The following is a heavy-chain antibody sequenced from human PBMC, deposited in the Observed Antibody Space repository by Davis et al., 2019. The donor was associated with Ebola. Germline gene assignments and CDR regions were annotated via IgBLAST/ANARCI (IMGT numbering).Heavy chain of an antibody. J-gene: IGHJ4*02. CDR3: ARGSQSLLDY. Sequence: SETLSLTCAVYGGSFSGYYWSWIRQPPGKGLEWIGYIYYSGSTNYNPSLKSRVTISVDTSKNHFSLKLSSVTAADTAVYYCARGSQSLLDYWGQGTLVTVSS. CDR2: IYYSGST. V-gene: IGHV4-59*01. CDR1: GGSFSGYY.